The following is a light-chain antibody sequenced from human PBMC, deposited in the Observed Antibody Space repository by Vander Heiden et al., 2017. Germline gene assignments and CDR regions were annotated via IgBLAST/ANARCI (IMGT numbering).Light chain of an antibody. J-gene: IGKJ1*01. CDR3: LQDHDDPWT. CDR1: QDIRND. CDR2: GAS. Sequence: AIEMIPSPSSLSASVGASVTITCRASQDIRNDLDRYQQKPGKAPKLLIFGASTLQGGVPSRFSGSGSGADCTLTISSLQPEDFATYYCLQDHDDPWTFGQGTRVEVK. V-gene: IGKV1-6*01.